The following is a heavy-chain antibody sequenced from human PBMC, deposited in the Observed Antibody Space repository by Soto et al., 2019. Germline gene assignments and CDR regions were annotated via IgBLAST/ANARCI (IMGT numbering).Heavy chain of an antibody. J-gene: IGHJ3*02. CDR2: ISSSGDSA. D-gene: IGHD4-17*01. CDR1: GFIFSTYA. Sequence: LRLSCAASGFIFSTYAMNWVRRAPGKGLEWVSAISSSGDSAYYAESVRGRFTISRDNSINTLYLHMRSLRPEDTAVYYCAHPRGYGVFDAVDIWGQGTMVTVSS. CDR3: AHPRGYGVFDAVDI. V-gene: IGHV3-23*01.